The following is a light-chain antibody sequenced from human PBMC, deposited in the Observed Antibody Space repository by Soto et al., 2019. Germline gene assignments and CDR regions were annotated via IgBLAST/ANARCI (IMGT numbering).Light chain of an antibody. CDR1: QSVNTK. CDR3: LPSYGWPKT. V-gene: IGKV3-15*01. J-gene: IGKJ1*01. Sequence: EIVMTQSPATLSVSPGERATLSCRASQSVNTKLAWYQHIPGQAPRLLIYGATTRASGIPTRFSRSESGTQFTLNLGSLQSEDFAVYYCLPSYGWPKTFGQGTKVEIK. CDR2: GAT.